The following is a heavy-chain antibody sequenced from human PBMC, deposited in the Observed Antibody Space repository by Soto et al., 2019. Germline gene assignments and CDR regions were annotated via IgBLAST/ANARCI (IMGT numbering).Heavy chain of an antibody. CDR1: GGSIRSGSYI. J-gene: IGHJ4*02. CDR3: ARYREDGDYVGACDY. Sequence: QLLLQESGPRLVKPSETLSLTCTVSGGSIRSGSYIWGWVRQPAGKGLEWIGRIFASGSTKYNPSLESRVTMSVDTSENQFSLTLRSVTAADTATYYCARYREDGDYVGACDYWGQGTLVTVSS. CDR2: IFASGST. V-gene: IGHV4-61*02. D-gene: IGHD4-17*01.